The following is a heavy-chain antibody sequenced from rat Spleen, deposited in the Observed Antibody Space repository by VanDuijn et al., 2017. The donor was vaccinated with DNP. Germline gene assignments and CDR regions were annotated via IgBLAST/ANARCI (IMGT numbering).Heavy chain of an antibody. CDR1: GFTFSDYY. CDR3: VRWNSGHFDY. D-gene: IGHD4-3*01. CDR2: IGVNVGRS. Sequence: EVQLVETGGGLVQPGRSLKLSCAASGFTFSDYYMAWVRQAPKKGLEWVATIGVNVGRSYYQDSVQGRFTISRDDAESTLYLQMNSLRSVYMATYYCVRWNSGHFDYWGQGVMVTVSS. V-gene: IGHV5-22*01. J-gene: IGHJ2*01.